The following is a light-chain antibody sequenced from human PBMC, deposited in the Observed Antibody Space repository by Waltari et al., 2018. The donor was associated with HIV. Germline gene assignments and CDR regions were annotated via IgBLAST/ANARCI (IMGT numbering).Light chain of an antibody. J-gene: IGLJ2*01. CDR1: SSDIGGYNY. Sequence: QSVLTQPASMSGSPGQSITISCTGTSSDIGGYNYISWYQQHPGKAPKLVIYGVRERPSGISHRFSGSKSGDTASLTISGLQTEDEAHYYCSSFTTSHKLFFGGGTHLTVL. CDR3: SSFTTSHKLF. CDR2: GVR. V-gene: IGLV2-14*03.